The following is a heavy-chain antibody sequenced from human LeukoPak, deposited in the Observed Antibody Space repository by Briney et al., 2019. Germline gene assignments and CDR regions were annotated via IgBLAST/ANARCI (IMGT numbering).Heavy chain of an antibody. Sequence: ASVKVSCKTSGYTFTSYYIHWVRQAPGQGLEWMGIINPIGGTTDYPQKFQGRVTMTRDTSTSTVYMELSSLSPEDTAVYYCARQQGLQNLNFDYWGQGVLVTVSS. CDR1: GYTFTSYY. D-gene: IGHD4-11*01. V-gene: IGHV1-46*01. CDR2: INPIGGTT. J-gene: IGHJ4*02. CDR3: ARQQGLQNLNFDY.